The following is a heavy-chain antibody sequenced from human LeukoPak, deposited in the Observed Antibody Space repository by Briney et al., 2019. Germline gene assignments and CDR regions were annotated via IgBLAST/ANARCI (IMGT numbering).Heavy chain of an antibody. V-gene: IGHV4-38-2*01. J-gene: IGHJ6*03. D-gene: IGHD6-6*01. CDR1: GYSISSGYY. CDR3: ARRAPSPYYMDV. CDR2: IYHSGST. Sequence: SETLSLTCAVSGYSISSGYYWGWIRQPPWKGLEWIGSIYHSGSTYYNPSLKSRVTISVDTSKNQFSLKLGSVTAADTAVYYCARRAPSPYYMDVSGKGTTVTDSS.